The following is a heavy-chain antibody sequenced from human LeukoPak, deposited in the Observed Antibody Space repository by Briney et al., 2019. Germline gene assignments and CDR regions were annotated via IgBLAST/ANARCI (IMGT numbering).Heavy chain of an antibody. V-gene: IGHV4-34*01. CDR2: INHSGST. J-gene: IGHJ4*02. Sequence: SETLSLTCAVYGGSFSGYYWSWIRQPPGKGPEWIGEINHSGSTNYNPSLKSRVTISVDTSKNQFSLKLSSVTAADTAVYYCARGPLNVVVVAATPGPYRYWGQGTLVTVSS. D-gene: IGHD2-15*01. CDR1: GGSFSGYY. CDR3: ARGPLNVVVVAATPGPYRY.